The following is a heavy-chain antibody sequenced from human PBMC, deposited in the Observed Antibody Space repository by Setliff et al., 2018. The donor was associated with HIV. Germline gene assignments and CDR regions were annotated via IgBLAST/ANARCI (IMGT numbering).Heavy chain of an antibody. D-gene: IGHD3-22*01. V-gene: IGHV4-4*07. J-gene: IGHJ5*02. Sequence: PSETLSLTCTVSGDSVNTYYWTWIRQPAGKGLEWIGHIYRSGITNFNPSLKTRVTMSVDTSKNQFSLNLKSVTAADTAVYYCASLKGHYFDTSGYYNNWFDPWGQGTLVTVSS. CDR3: ASLKGHYFDTSGYYNNWFDP. CDR2: IYRSGIT. CDR1: GDSVNTYY.